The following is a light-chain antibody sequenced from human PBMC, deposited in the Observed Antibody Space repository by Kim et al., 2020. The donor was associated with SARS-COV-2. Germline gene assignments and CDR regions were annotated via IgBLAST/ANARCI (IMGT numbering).Light chain of an antibody. CDR2: GDN. Sequence: SSELTQDPAVSVALGQTVRITCQGDTLRRYYLSWYQQKSGQAPVLVISGDNIRPSGIPDRFSGSRSGNRASLTIAGSQAEDEADYYCACRDYGDHVLFGGGTQLTVL. J-gene: IGLJ3*02. CDR3: ACRDYGDHVL. CDR1: TLRRYY. V-gene: IGLV3-19*01.